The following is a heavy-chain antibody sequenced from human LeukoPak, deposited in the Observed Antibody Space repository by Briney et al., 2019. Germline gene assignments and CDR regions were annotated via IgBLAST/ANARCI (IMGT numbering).Heavy chain of an antibody. Sequence: PGGSLRLSCAASGFTVSSNYMSWVRQAPGKGLEWVSAISGGGGSTYYADSVKGRFTISRDNSKNTLYLQMNSLRAEDTAVYYCAKDRGIYFDYWGQGTLVTVSS. CDR2: ISGGGGST. CDR1: GFTVSSNY. D-gene: IGHD1-26*01. J-gene: IGHJ4*02. CDR3: AKDRGIYFDY. V-gene: IGHV3-23*01.